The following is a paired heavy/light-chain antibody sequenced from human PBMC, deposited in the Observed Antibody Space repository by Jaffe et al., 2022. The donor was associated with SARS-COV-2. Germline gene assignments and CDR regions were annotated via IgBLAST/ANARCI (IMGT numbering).Heavy chain of an antibody. D-gene: IGHD2-15*01. CDR2: IFYSGST. V-gene: IGHV4-39*01. J-gene: IGHJ3*02. CDR3: ARFAYNSVETFIGGFDI. Sequence: QVQLQESGPGLVKPSETLSLTCTVSGGSISSSSHYWGWIRQPPGKGLEWIGNIFYSGSTYYNPSVKIRVTMYVDTSKNQFSLKLRSVTAADTAVYYCARFAYNSVETFIGGFDIWGQGAMVTVSS. CDR1: GGSISSSSHY.
Light chain of an antibody. Sequence: DIQMTQSPSSLSASVGERVTITCRASQGIRDDLGWYQQKPGKAPKRLIYAASSLQSGVPSRFSGSGSGTEFTLTISSLQPEDCATYYCLQHNSYPLTFGGGTKVEIK. CDR2: AAS. CDR3: LQHNSYPLT. CDR1: QGIRDD. V-gene: IGKV1-17*01. J-gene: IGKJ4*01.